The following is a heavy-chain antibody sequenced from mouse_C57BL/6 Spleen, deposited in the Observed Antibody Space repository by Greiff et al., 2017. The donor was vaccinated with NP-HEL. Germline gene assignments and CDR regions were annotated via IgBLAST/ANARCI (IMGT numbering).Heavy chain of an antibody. J-gene: IGHJ2*01. D-gene: IGHD2-1*01. CDR2: IHPNSGST. CDR1: GYTFTSYW. V-gene: IGHV1-64*01. Sequence: VQLQQPGAELVKPGASVKLSCKASGYTFTSYWMHWVKQRPGQGLEWIGMIHPNSGSTNYNEKFKSKATLTVDKSSSTAYMQLSSLTSEDSAVYYCARYGNYGDYFDYWGQGTTLTVSS. CDR3: ARYGNYGDYFDY.